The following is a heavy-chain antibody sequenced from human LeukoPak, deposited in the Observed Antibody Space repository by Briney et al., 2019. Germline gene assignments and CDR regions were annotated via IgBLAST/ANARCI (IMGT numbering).Heavy chain of an antibody. CDR2: LSNSGSGI. D-gene: IGHD1-26*01. J-gene: IGHJ4*02. Sequence: GGSLRLSCAASGFTFSNYGMSWVRQAPGKGLEWVSSLSNSGSGIYYADSVKGRFTISRDNSKNTLYLQMNSLRAEDTAVYYCAKDRVVGTTRDFDYWGQGTLVTVSS. CDR1: GFTFSNYG. CDR3: AKDRVVGTTRDFDY. V-gene: IGHV3-23*01.